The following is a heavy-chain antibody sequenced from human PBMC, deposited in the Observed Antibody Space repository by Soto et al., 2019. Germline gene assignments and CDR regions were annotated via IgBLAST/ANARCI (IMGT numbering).Heavy chain of an antibody. V-gene: IGHV3-21*01. D-gene: IGHD3-22*01. CDR1: GFTLSRHT. Sequence: VGSLRLSCAASGFTLSRHTMNWVRQAPGKGLEWVSFIGSRTSDIYYADSVKGRFTISRDNAKNSLYLDLTRLRAEDTAVYFCVRDYYDTSGYPNTFDTWGQGTMVTVSS. CDR3: VRDYYDTSGYPNTFDT. CDR2: IGSRTSDI. J-gene: IGHJ3*02.